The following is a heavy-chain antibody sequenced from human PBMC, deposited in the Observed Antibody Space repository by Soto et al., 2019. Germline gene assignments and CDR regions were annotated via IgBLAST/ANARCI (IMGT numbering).Heavy chain of an antibody. V-gene: IGHV3-23*01. CDR1: VITFSAYA. CDR3: AADYLRHNSLNGYYYSYGMDV. D-gene: IGHD4-17*01. J-gene: IGHJ6*02. CDR2: IGSSGADK. Sequence: GGSLRLSCAASVITFSAYAMSWVRRAPGKGLEWVSTIGSSGADKQYADFVKGRFTVSRDSSKSTLSLQMNSLRAEDTAVYYCAADYLRHNSLNGYYYSYGMDVWGQGTTVTVSS.